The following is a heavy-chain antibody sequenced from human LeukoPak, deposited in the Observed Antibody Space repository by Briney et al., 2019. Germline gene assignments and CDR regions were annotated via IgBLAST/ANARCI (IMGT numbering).Heavy chain of an antibody. CDR1: GGSISSSSYY. J-gene: IGHJ4*02. CDR2: IYYSGST. CDR3: ARHSRGEGTPSDY. D-gene: IGHD3-10*01. V-gene: IGHV4-39*01. Sequence: KASGTLSLTCTVSGGSISSSSYYWGWIRQPPGKGLEWIGSIYYSGSTYYNPSLKSRVTIPVDTSKNQFSLKLSSVTAADTAVYYCARHSRGEGTPSDYWGQGTLVTVSS.